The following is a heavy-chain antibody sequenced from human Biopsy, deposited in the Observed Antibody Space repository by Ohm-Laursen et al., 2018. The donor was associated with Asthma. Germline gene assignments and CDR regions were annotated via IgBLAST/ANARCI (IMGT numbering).Heavy chain of an antibody. CDR3: ARTYYDFLTGQVNDALAM. V-gene: IGHV1-69*01. J-gene: IGHJ3*02. D-gene: IGHD3-9*01. CDR2: LIPVLGTP. Sequence: SSVKVSCKASGDSFSNYAISWVRQAPGQGLEWMGGLIPVLGTPDHAQMFEGRVTITADESTSTAYMGLSSLRSEDTAVYYCARTYYDFLTGQVNDALAMWGQGTVVTVSS. CDR1: GDSFSNYA.